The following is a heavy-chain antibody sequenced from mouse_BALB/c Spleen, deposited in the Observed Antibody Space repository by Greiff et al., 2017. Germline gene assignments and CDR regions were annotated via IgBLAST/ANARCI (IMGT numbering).Heavy chain of an antibody. D-gene: IGHD1-1*02. J-gene: IGHJ2*01. CDR1: GFSLTGYG. CDR3: ASYGFDY. Sequence: QVHVKQSGPGLVAPSQSLSITCTVSGFSLTGYGVNWVRQPPGKGLEWLGMIWGDGSTDYNSALKSRLSISKDNSKSQVFLIMNSLQTDDTAGYYCASYGFDYWGQGTTLTVSS. V-gene: IGHV2-6-7*01. CDR2: IWGDGST.